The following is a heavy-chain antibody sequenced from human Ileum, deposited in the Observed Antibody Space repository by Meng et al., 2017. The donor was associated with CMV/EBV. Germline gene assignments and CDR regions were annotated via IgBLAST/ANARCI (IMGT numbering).Heavy chain of an antibody. CDR1: RGALSDYY. CDR2: INNRGST. V-gene: IGHV4-34*01. D-gene: IGHD3-3*01. CDR3: ARATPQRRFLSY. J-gene: IGHJ4*02. Sequence: QGLLQQWGSGQFHPSVSLSLVCAVQRGALSDYYWICIRQSSGKGLEWIGEINNRGSTNYNPSLKSRVIISIDTSRNQFSLKSNSMTAAVTAVYYCARATPQRRFLSYWGQGTLVTVSS.